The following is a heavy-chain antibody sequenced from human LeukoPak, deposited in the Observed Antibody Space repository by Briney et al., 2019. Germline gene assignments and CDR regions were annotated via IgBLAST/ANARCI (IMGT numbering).Heavy chain of an antibody. Sequence: ASVKVSCKASGGTFSSYAISWVRQAPGQGLEWMGGIIPIFGTANYAQKFQGRVTITADEFTSTAYMELSSLRSEDTAVYYCARDRWGIVGARIPLDYWGQGTLVTVSS. V-gene: IGHV1-69*01. J-gene: IGHJ4*02. CDR3: ARDRWGIVGARIPLDY. D-gene: IGHD1-26*01. CDR1: GGTFSSYA. CDR2: IIPIFGTA.